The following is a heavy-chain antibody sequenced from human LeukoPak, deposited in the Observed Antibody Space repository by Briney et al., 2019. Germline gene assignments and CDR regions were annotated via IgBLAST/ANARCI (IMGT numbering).Heavy chain of an antibody. CDR1: GFTVSSNY. CDR2: IYSGGST. J-gene: IGHJ2*01. D-gene: IGHD2-21*02. Sequence: PGGSLRLSCVASGFTVSSNYMSWVRQAPGKGLEWVSVIYSGGSTYYADSVKGRFTISRDNSKNTLYLQMNSLRAEDTAVYYCARTFVVVTAYWYFDLWGRGTLVTVSS. V-gene: IGHV3-53*01. CDR3: ARTFVVVTAYWYFDL.